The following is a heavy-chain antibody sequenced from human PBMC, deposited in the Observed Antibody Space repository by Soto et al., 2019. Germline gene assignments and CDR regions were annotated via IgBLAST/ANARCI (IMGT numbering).Heavy chain of an antibody. CDR3: ARGAPAHIAAAGPGWFAP. CDR2: IILIFGTA. D-gene: IGHD6-13*01. J-gene: IGHJ5*02. CDR1: GVASSCDA. Sequence: SSVKVSCKASGVASSCDARSWARQASGQALEWMGVIILIFGTANYAQKFQGRVTITADKSTSTAYMELSSLRSEDTAVYYCARGAPAHIAAAGPGWFAPRGQGTLVTVSS. V-gene: IGHV1-69*06.